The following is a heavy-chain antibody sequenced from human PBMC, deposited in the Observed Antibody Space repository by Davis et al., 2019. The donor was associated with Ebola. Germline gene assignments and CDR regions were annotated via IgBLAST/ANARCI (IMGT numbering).Heavy chain of an antibody. CDR2: IYNSGST. J-gene: IGHJ4*02. CDR3: ARPLRGYYYGPFDY. Sequence: PGGSLRLSCTVSGGSISSYYWSWIRKPPGKGLEWIGYIYNSGSTDYNPSLKSRVTISADTSKNQFSLKLSSVTAADTAVYYCARPLRGYYYGPFDYWGQGSLVTVSS. CDR1: GGSISSYY. V-gene: IGHV4-59*08. D-gene: IGHD5-18*01.